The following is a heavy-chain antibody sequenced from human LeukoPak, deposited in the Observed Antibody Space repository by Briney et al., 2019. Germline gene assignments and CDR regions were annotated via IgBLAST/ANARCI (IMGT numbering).Heavy chain of an antibody. CDR3: AKGMTTGPRSVYHYMDV. J-gene: IGHJ6*03. CDR1: GFTFRGYG. V-gene: IGHV3-33*06. CDR2: LWYDGSNE. Sequence: GGSLRLSCVASGFTFRGYGMHWVRQAPGKGLEWLSLLWYDGSNEYYADSVKGRFTISRDNSKNTLSLQMNSLRAEDTAVYYRAKGMTTGPRSVYHYMDVWGKGTTVTVSS. D-gene: IGHD4-17*01.